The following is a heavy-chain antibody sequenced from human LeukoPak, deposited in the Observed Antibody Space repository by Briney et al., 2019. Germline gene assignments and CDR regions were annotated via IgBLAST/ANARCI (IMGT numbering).Heavy chain of an antibody. Sequence: GGSLRLSCAASGFTFSSYEMNWVRQAPGKGLEWVSYISSSGSTIYYADSVKGRFTISRDNAKNSLYLQMNSLRAEDTAVYYCARAGREYYFDYWGQGTLVTVSS. J-gene: IGHJ4*02. D-gene: IGHD2/OR15-2a*01. CDR2: ISSSGSTI. V-gene: IGHV3-48*03. CDR3: ARAGREYYFDY. CDR1: GFTFSSYE.